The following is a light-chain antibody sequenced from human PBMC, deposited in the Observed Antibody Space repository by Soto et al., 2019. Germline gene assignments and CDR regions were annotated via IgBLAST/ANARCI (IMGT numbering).Light chain of an antibody. J-gene: IGKJ4*01. CDR2: GAS. Sequence: EIVMTQSPATLSVSPGERVSLSCRASQSIGTSLAWYQQKPGQAPRLLIYGASTRATGTPARFSGSGSGTDFTLTISSPQSEDFAVYYCQQYHNWPPITFGGGAKIEI. CDR3: QQYHNWPPIT. CDR1: QSIGTS. V-gene: IGKV3-15*01.